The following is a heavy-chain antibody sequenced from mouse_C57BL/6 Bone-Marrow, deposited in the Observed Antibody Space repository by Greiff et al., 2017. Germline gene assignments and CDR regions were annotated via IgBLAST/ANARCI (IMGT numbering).Heavy chain of an antibody. D-gene: IGHD1-1*01. V-gene: IGHV1-85*01. J-gene: IGHJ1*03. CDR1: GYTFTSDD. Sequence: QVQLQQSGPELVKPGASVKLSCKASGYTFTSDDINWVKQRTGQGLERIGWIYPRDGSTKYNEKFKGKATLTVDTSSSTAYVELHSLTSEDYAVYFCARPVKRYFDVWGTGTTVTVSS. CDR2: IYPRDGST. CDR3: ARPVKRYFDV.